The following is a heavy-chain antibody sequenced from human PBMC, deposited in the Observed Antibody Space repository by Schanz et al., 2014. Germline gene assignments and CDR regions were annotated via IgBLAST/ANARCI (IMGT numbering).Heavy chain of an antibody. J-gene: IGHJ4*02. Sequence: EVQLVESGGGLVQPGGSLRLSCAASGFTFSSHWMHWVRQAPGKGLVGVSRINSDGSITNYADSVKGRFTISRDNSKTTLYLRMISLRAEDTAMFYCAREIPAGGHFDYWGQGTLVSVSS. CDR3: AREIPAGGHFDY. D-gene: IGHD2-15*01. V-gene: IGHV3-74*01. CDR1: GFTFSSHW. CDR2: INSDGSIT.